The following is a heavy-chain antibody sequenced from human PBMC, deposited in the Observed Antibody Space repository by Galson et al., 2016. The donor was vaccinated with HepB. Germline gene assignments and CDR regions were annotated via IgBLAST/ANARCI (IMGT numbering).Heavy chain of an antibody. CDR1: GYNSPLYG. CDR2: ISAYNGDT. V-gene: IGHV1-18*01. J-gene: IGHJ5*02. CDR3: ARHVLTYFYTSGKNWIDP. D-gene: IGHD3-10*01. Sequence: SVKVSCKASGYNSPLYGITWVRQATGQGLEWMGWISAYNGDTNYAQKFQDRVTLTTDPSSSTAYLELRSLRSDDSAVYYCARHVLTYFYTSGKNWIDPWGQGTLVTVSS.